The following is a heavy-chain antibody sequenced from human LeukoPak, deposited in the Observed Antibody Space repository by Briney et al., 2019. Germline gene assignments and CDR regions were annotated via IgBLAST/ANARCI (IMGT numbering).Heavy chain of an antibody. V-gene: IGHV3-33*01. CDR3: ARSGGGTYFDY. CDR2: IWSDGSNK. CDR1: GFIFSSYG. D-gene: IGHD2-15*01. Sequence: PGRFLRLSCTVSGFIFSSYGMHWVRQAPGKGLEGVAVIWSDGSNKDYVVSVKGRFTISRDDSKNTLYLQMNSRRVEDTAVYYCARSGGGTYFDYWGQGTLVTVSS. J-gene: IGHJ4*02.